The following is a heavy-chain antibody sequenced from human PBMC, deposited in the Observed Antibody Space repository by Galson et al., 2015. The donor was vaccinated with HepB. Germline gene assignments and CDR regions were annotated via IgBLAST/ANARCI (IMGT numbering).Heavy chain of an antibody. CDR3: AREPGGFNWFDP. D-gene: IGHD1-26*01. Sequence: SLRLSCAASGFIFSNYNMHWVRQAPGKGLEWVAVIWYDGSNKYYADSVKGRFTISRDNSKNTLYLQMNSLRAEDTAVYYCAREPGGFNWFDPWGQGTLVTVSS. J-gene: IGHJ5*02. CDR1: GFIFSNYN. V-gene: IGHV3-33*01. CDR2: IWYDGSNK.